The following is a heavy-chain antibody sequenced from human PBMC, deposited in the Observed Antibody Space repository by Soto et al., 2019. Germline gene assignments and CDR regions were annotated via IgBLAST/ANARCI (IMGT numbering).Heavy chain of an antibody. D-gene: IGHD1-26*01. CDR1: GFSVTTNY. J-gene: IGHJ6*02. Sequence: EVQLVETGGGLIQPGGSLRLSCLASGFSVTTNYIIWVRQPPGKGLEWVSTTFTGGSTHYADSVKGRFSISRDNSKNTGYLQMHNLLVEDTAVYYCAKKPRSSIQGWGFGMAVWGQGTTVPVSS. CDR3: AKKPRSSIQGWGFGMAV. CDR2: TFTGGST. V-gene: IGHV3-53*02.